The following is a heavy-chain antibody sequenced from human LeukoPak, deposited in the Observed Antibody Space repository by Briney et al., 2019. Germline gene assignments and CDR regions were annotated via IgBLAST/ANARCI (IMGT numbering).Heavy chain of an antibody. CDR1: GGSVSSNSYY. CDR3: ARDSRTYSSSWYYFGY. J-gene: IGHJ4*02. CDR2: IHYSGST. V-gene: IGHV4-61*01. D-gene: IGHD6-13*01. Sequence: SETLSLTCSVSGGSVSSNSYYWSWIRQPPGKGLEWIGFIHYSGSTNHNPPLKSRVAISVDSSKNQFSLNLSSVTAADTAVYYCARDSRTYSSSWYYFGYWGQGTLVTVSS.